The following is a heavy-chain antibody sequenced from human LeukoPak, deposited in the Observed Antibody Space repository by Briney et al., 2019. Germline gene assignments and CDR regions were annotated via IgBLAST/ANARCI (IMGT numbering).Heavy chain of an antibody. V-gene: IGHV5-51*01. CDR3: AGVRSGSYYYYCGMDV. D-gene: IGHD1-26*01. CDR2: IYPGDSDT. J-gene: IGHJ6*02. Sequence: GESLKISCKGSGYSFTSYWIGWVRQMPGKGLEWMGIIYPGDSDTRYSPSFRGQVTISADKSISTAYLQWSSLKASDTAMYYCAGVRSGSYYYYCGMDVWGQGTTVTVSS. CDR1: GYSFTSYW.